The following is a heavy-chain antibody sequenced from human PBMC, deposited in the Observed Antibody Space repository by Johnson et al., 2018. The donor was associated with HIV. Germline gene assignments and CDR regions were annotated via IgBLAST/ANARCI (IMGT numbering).Heavy chain of an antibody. Sequence: VQLVESGGGLVRPGGSLRLSCAVSGFTVSSNYMSWVRQAPGKGLEWVSVIYSGGSKYYADSVKGRFTISRDNSKNTLYLQMNSLRAEDTAVYYCARAVTPFGDWEAFDIWGQGTMVTVSS. J-gene: IGHJ3*02. CDR1: GFTVSSNY. CDR3: ARAVTPFGDWEAFDI. D-gene: IGHD3-10*01. V-gene: IGHV3-66*02. CDR2: IYSGGSK.